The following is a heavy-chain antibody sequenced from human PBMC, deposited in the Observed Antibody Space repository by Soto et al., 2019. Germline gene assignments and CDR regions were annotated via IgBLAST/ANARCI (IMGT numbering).Heavy chain of an antibody. CDR1: GFTFRTNA. CDR2: VSAGGDAT. D-gene: IGHD3-10*01. V-gene: IGHV3-23*01. CDR3: AREAGYGSGIDY. Sequence: EVQLSESGGGLVQPGGSLRLSCAASGFTFRTNAMSWVPQAPGKGLEWLSAVSAGGDATYYADSVKGRFTISRDNSKNTLYLQMNSLRAEDMAVYYCAREAGYGSGIDYWGQGTLVTVSS. J-gene: IGHJ4*02.